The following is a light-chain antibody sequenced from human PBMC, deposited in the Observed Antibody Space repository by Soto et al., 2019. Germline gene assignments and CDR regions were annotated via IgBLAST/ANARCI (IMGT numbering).Light chain of an antibody. Sequence: QSVLTQPPSVSGAPGQTVTISCTGSSSNIGAVYDVHWYQQLPGRAPKLLICDNTNRPSGVPDRFSGSKSGTSASLTITGLQAEDEADYYCQSYDSRLRGSKVFGGGTKLTVL. V-gene: IGLV1-40*01. CDR2: DNT. CDR1: SSNIGAVYD. J-gene: IGLJ3*02. CDR3: QSYDSRLRGSKV.